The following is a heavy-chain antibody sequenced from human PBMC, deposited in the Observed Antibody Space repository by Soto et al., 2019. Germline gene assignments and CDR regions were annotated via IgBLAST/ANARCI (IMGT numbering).Heavy chain of an antibody. Sequence: EVQLVESGGGLVQPGESLRLSCAASGFTFSSYWMHWVRQAPGKGLVWVSRINSDGSRTNYADSVKGRFTVSRDNAKNTQYLHMNSLRAEDTAVYYCARVLTGSWNSFDPWGQGTMVTVSS. CDR3: ARVLTGSWNSFDP. D-gene: IGHD6-13*01. J-gene: IGHJ5*02. CDR1: GFTFSSYW. V-gene: IGHV3-74*01. CDR2: INSDGSRT.